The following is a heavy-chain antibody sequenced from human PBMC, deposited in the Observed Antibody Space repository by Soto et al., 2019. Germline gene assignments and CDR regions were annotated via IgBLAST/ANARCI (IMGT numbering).Heavy chain of an antibody. D-gene: IGHD3-10*01. CDR3: ARDLGSYMVWFGELLPYGMDV. Sequence: QVQLQESGPGLVKPSQTLSLTCTVSGGSISSGGYYWSWIRQHPGKGLEWIGYIYYSGSTYYNPSLKSRVTRSVDTSKNQFSLKLSSVTAADTAVYYCARDLGSYMVWFGELLPYGMDVWGQGTTVTVSS. CDR1: GGSISSGGYY. V-gene: IGHV4-31*03. CDR2: IYYSGST. J-gene: IGHJ6*02.